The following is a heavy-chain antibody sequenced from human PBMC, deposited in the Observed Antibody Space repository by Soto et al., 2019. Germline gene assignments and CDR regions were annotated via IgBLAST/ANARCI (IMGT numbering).Heavy chain of an antibody. CDR3: ARAIARDGSSWYRGGYDS. J-gene: IGHJ4*02. CDR2: INPDTGGT. D-gene: IGHD6-13*01. Sequence: QVRLLQSGAEVKESGASVKVSCEASGYTFTAYYIHWVRQAPGQGLEWMGWINPDTGGTDYAQKLQGRVTMTRDTSITTDFMERGSLKIDDTAVYYCARAIARDGSSWYRGGYDSWGQGTLVTVSS. V-gene: IGHV1-2*02. CDR1: GYTFTAYY.